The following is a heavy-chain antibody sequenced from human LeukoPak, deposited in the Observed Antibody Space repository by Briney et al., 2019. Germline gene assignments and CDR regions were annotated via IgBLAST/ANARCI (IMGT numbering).Heavy chain of an antibody. J-gene: IGHJ4*02. D-gene: IGHD2-15*01. Sequence: ASVKVSCKASGNTFTDHYMRWVRQAPGQGLEWMGWVSPDNGDTNYAQKFQGRVTMTRDTSIRTVFMELSRLTSDDTAFYYCARVRGYGWGQGTLVTVSS. CDR2: VSPDNGDT. V-gene: IGHV1-2*02. CDR1: GNTFTDHY. CDR3: ARVRGYG.